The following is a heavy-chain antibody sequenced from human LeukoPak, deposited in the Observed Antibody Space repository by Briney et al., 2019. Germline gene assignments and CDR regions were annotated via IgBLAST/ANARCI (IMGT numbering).Heavy chain of an antibody. Sequence: SETLSLTCTVSGGSISSYYWSWIRQPPGKGLEWIGYIYYSGSTNYNPSLKSRVTISVDTSKNQFSLKLSSVTAADSAVYYCAREIAAAGTFWFDPWGQGTLVTVSS. CDR1: GGSISSYY. CDR3: AREIAAAGTFWFDP. J-gene: IGHJ5*02. V-gene: IGHV4-59*01. CDR2: IYYSGST. D-gene: IGHD6-13*01.